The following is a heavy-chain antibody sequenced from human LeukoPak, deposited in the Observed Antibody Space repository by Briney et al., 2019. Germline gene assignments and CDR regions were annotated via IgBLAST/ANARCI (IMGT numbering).Heavy chain of an antibody. CDR1: GYSITSGYY. CDR3: ARQRADYFYYYVDV. Sequence: PSETLSLTCDVSGYSITSGYYRGWIRQPPGKGLEWIGSVHYSATSYYNPSLKSRVTISVDTSKNQFSLKLSSVTAADTAVYYCARQRADYFYYYVDVWGKGTTVTVS. D-gene: IGHD3-9*01. J-gene: IGHJ6*03. CDR2: VHYSATS. V-gene: IGHV4-38-2*01.